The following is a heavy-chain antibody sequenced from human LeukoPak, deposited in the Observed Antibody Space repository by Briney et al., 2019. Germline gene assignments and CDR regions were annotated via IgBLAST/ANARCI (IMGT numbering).Heavy chain of an antibody. CDR2: IYYSGST. D-gene: IGHD1-26*01. J-gene: IGHJ4*02. V-gene: IGHV4-39*07. Sequence: PSETLSLTCTVSGGSISSSSYYWGWIRQPPGKGLKWIGSIYYSGSTYYNPSLRSRVTISVNTSKIQFSLKLSSVTAADTAVYYCARLALQEVGATQTYYLDYWGQGTLVTVSS. CDR1: GGSISSSSYY. CDR3: ARLALQEVGATQTYYLDY.